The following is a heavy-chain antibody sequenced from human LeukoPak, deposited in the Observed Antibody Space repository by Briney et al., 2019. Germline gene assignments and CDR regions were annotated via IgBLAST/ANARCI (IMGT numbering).Heavy chain of an antibody. CDR2: ISGGGDST. V-gene: IGHV3-23*01. CDR1: GFTFSRFA. CDR3: AKDRTVGASYWYFDL. J-gene: IGHJ2*01. D-gene: IGHD1-26*01. Sequence: GGSLRLSCAASGFTFSRFAMSWVRQAPGKGLEWVSGISGGGDSTYYADSVKGRFTISRDSSKNTLFLHMNTLRAEDTAIYYCAKDRTVGASYWYFDLWGRGTLVTVSS.